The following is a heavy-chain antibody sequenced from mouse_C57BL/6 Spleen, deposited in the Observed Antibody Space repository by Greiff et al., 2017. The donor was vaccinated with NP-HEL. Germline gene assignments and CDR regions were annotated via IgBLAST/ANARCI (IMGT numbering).Heavy chain of an antibody. CDR1: GFTFSDYG. CDR2: ISSGSSTI. J-gene: IGHJ1*03. V-gene: IGHV5-17*01. D-gene: IGHD1-1*01. CDR3: ARTYGSSYRGYFDV. Sequence: EVKLVESGGGLVKPGGSLKLSCAASGFTFSDYGMHWVRQAPEKGLEWVAYISSGSSTIYYADTVKGRFTISRDNAKNTLFLQMTSLRSEDTAMYYCARTYGSSYRGYFDVWGTGTTVTVSS.